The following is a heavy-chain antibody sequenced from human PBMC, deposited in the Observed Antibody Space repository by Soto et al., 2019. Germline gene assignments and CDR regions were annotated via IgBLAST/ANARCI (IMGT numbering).Heavy chain of an antibody. J-gene: IGHJ4*02. CDR2: IYYSGST. V-gene: IGHV4-59*01. CDR3: ARVSVDYYDSSGYSSFDY. CDR1: GGSISSYY. D-gene: IGHD3-22*01. Sequence: SETLSLTCTVSGGSISSYYWSWIRQPPGKGLEWIGYIYYSGSTNYNPSLKSRVTTSVDTSKNQFSLKLSSVTAADTAVYYCARVSVDYYDSSGYSSFDYWGQGTLVTVSS.